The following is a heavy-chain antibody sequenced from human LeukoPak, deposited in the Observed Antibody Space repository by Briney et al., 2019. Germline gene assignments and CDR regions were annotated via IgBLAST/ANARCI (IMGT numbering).Heavy chain of an antibody. CDR3: ARDVGPYGGSPGGD. CDR2: TKTDGSES. CDR1: GFIFSNFW. V-gene: IGHV3-74*01. D-gene: IGHD1-26*01. J-gene: IGHJ4*02. Sequence: TGGSLRLSCEASGFIFSNFWMHWVRQAPGRGLVWVSRTKTDGSESSCADSVKCRFTISRDNAKNTLSLQMDSLREDDTAVYFCARDVGPYGGSPGGDWGLGTLVTVSS.